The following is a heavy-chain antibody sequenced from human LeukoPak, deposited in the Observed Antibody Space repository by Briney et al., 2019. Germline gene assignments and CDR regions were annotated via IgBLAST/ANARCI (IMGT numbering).Heavy chain of an antibody. V-gene: IGHV4-34*01. CDR1: GGSFSGYY. J-gene: IGHJ6*03. CDR2: INHSGST. D-gene: IGHD6-19*01. Sequence: SETLSLTCAVYGGSFSGYYWSWIRQPPGKGLEWIGEINHSGSTNYNPSLKSRVTISVDTSKNQFSLKLSSVTAADTAVYYCARMMKQWLVPYYYYMDVWGKGTTVTVSS. CDR3: ARMMKQWLVPYYYYMDV.